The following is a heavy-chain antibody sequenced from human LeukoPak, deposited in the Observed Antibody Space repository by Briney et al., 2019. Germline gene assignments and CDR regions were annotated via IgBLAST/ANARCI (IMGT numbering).Heavy chain of an antibody. J-gene: IGHJ4*02. Sequence: GRSLRLSCAASGFTFSSYGMHWVRQAPGKGLEWVAVIWYDGSNKYYADSVKGRFTISRDNSKNTLYLQMNSLRAEDTAVYYCARGGDYDILTGFDYWGQGTRVTVSS. CDR3: ARGGDYDILTGFDY. CDR1: GFTFSSYG. V-gene: IGHV3-33*01. CDR2: IWYDGSNK. D-gene: IGHD3-9*01.